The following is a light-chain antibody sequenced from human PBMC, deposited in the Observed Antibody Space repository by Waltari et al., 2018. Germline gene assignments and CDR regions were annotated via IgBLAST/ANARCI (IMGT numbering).Light chain of an antibody. Sequence: EIVMTQSPATLSVSPGEGATLPCRASQSVSSDLAWYQQKPGQAPRLLIYGASTRATGIPARFSGSGSGTEFTLTISSLQAEDFAVYYCQERGRTFGQGTKVEIK. CDR1: QSVSSD. CDR2: GAS. CDR3: QERGRT. J-gene: IGKJ1*01. V-gene: IGKV3-15*01.